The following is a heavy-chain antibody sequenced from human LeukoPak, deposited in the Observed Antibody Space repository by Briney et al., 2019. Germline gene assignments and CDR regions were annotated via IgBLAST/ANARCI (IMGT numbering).Heavy chain of an antibody. V-gene: IGHV4-39*01. CDR3: ARAGFGTYYGTYYFDY. CDR2: IYYSGST. J-gene: IGHJ4*02. D-gene: IGHD1-26*01. CDR1: GGSISSSSYY. Sequence: SETLSLTCTVSGGSISSSSYYWGWIRQPPGKGLEWIGSIYYSGSTYYNPSLKSRVTISVDTSKNQFSLKLSSVTAADTAVCYCARAGFGTYYGTYYFDYWGQGTVVTVSS.